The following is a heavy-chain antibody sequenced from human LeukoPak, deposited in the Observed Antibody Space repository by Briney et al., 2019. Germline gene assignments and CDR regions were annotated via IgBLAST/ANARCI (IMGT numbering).Heavy chain of an antibody. CDR3: ATEGFTYGYHGIDS. CDR2: IKARTNGGTA. Sequence: GGSLRLSCAASGFIVSGDYMSWVRQAPGKGLEWVGRIKARTNGGTADYTPPVKGRFTISRDDSKNTLYLQMNSLKSDDTAVYYCATEGFTYGYHGIDSWGQGTIVTVSS. D-gene: IGHD5-18*01. V-gene: IGHV3-15*01. J-gene: IGHJ3*02. CDR1: GFIVSGDY.